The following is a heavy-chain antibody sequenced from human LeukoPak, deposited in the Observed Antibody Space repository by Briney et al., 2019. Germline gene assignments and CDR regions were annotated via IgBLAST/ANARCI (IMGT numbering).Heavy chain of an antibody. V-gene: IGHV3-30*04. CDR3: ARADSSWSNFDY. Sequence: GGSLRLSCAASGFTITTYAMTWVRQAPGKGLESVAVISHDGTYKNYADSVKGRFTISRDTSKNTVYLQMNSLRSDDTAVYYCARADSSWSNFDYWGQGTLVTVSS. J-gene: IGHJ4*02. CDR1: GFTITTYA. CDR2: ISHDGTYK. D-gene: IGHD6-13*01.